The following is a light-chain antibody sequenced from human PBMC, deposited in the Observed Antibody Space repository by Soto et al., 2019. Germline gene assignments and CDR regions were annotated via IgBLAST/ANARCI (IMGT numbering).Light chain of an antibody. CDR2: DAS. V-gene: IGKV3-11*01. CDR3: QQRSNWIT. CDR1: QSVSSY. J-gene: IGKJ5*01. Sequence: EIVLTQSPATLSLSPGERATPSCRASQSVSSYLAWYQQKPGQAPRLLIYDASNRATGIPARFSGSGSGTVFTLTISSLEPEDFAVYYCQQRSNWITLGQGTRLEIK.